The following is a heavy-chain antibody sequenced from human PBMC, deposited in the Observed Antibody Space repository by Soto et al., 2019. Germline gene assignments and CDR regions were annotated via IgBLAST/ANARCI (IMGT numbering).Heavy chain of an antibody. J-gene: IGHJ4*02. V-gene: IGHV3-23*01. D-gene: IGHD3-10*01. CDR1: GLSFGSRA. CDR2: ITGTGGDA. Sequence: GGSLRLSCVASGLSFGSRAMSWVRQAPGEGLQWVATITGTGGDAKYADSVRGRFVISRDNSQKTLYLQMTSLTAEDSAMYFCARGSTDSYPGSRIFDLWGRGTLVTVSS. CDR3: ARGSTDSYPGSRIFDL.